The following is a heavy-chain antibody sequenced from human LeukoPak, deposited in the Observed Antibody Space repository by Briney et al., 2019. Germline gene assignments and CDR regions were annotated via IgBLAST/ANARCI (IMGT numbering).Heavy chain of an antibody. CDR3: ATGGYCSSTSCPRGGWFDS. J-gene: IGHJ5*01. V-gene: IGHV1-2*02. CDR2: INPNSGGT. CDR1: GYTFTRYH. Sequence: ASVKVSCKTSGYTFTRYHLHWVRQAPGQGLEWMGWINPNSGGTNYVQKFQGRVTMTRDTSISTAYMELSRLRSDDTAVYYCATGGYCSSTSCPRGGWFDSWGQGTLVTVSS. D-gene: IGHD2-2*01.